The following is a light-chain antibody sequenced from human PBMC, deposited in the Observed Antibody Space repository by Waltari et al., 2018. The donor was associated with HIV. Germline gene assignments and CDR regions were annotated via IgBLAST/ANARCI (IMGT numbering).Light chain of an antibody. CDR1: VSNIAINS. CDR3: AVWDGRLNGV. J-gene: IGLJ3*02. V-gene: IGLV1-44*01. Sequence: QSVLTQPPSASATPGQRVIISCSGSVSNIAINSVNWYQQFPGMAPKLLIYSNTQRPSGVPDRFSASKSGTSASLAINGLQSDDEADYCCAVWDGRLNGVFGGGTKLTVL. CDR2: SNT.